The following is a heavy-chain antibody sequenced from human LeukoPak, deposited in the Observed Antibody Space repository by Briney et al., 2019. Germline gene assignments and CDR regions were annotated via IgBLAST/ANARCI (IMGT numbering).Heavy chain of an antibody. V-gene: IGHV3-33*01. Sequence: GGSLRLSCAPSGFTFSNYGMHGVRHAPGKGVEWVVGIWYDGSNKNYADSAKGRFTNSKNNSKNTVSLQRNSLRAEATAVYYWARISVDAYAFDLGGEGTTVTVS. CDR2: IWYDGSNK. CDR1: GFTFSNYG. CDR3: ARISVDAYAFDL. D-gene: IGHD3/OR15-3a*01. J-gene: IGHJ3*01.